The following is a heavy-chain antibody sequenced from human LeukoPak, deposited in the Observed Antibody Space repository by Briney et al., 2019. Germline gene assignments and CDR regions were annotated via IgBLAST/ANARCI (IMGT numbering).Heavy chain of an antibody. CDR3: ATEPNYYDSTGYHS. CDR1: SGSISSGNYY. Sequence: SQTLSLTCTVSSGSISSGNYYWSWIRQPAGKGLQWIGRIYTSGSTNYNPSLKSRVTISVDTSKNQFSLKLTSVTAADTAVYYCATEPNYYDSTGYHSWGQGTLVTVSS. CDR2: IYTSGST. V-gene: IGHV4-61*02. J-gene: IGHJ4*02. D-gene: IGHD3-22*01.